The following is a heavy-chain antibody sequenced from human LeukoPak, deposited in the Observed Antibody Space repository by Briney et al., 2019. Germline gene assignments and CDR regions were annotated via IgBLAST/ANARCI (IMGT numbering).Heavy chain of an antibody. CDR2: IYSGGST. V-gene: IGHV3-66*01. D-gene: IGHD6-13*01. Sequence: GGSLRLSCAASGFTVSSNYMSWVRQAPGKGLEWVSVIYSGGSTYYADSVKGRFTISRDNSKNTLYLQMNSLRAEDTAVYYCARDQAGIAPAGTFYYYGMDVWGQGTTVTVS. J-gene: IGHJ6*02. CDR1: GFTVSSNY. CDR3: ARDQAGIAPAGTFYYYGMDV.